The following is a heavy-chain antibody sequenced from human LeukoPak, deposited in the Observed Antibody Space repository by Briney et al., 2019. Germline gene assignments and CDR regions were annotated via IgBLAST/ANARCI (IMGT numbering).Heavy chain of an antibody. V-gene: IGHV1-69*06. Sequence: GASVKVSCKASGGTFSSYAISWVRQAPGQGLEWMGGIIPIFGTANYAQKFQGRVTITADKSTSTAYMELSSLRSEDTAVYYCARGDTNGWSPAYFDYWGQGALVTVSS. J-gene: IGHJ4*02. D-gene: IGHD6-19*01. CDR1: GGTFSSYA. CDR3: ARGDTNGWSPAYFDY. CDR2: IIPIFGTA.